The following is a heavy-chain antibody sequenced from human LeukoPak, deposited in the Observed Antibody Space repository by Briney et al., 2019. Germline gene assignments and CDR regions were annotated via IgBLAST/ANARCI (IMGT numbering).Heavy chain of an antibody. CDR2: INPNSGGT. Sequence: GASVKVSCKASGYTFTGYYMHWVRQAPGQGLEWMGWINPNSGGTNYAQKFQGRVTMARDTSISTAHMELSRLRSDDTAVYYCAREPHPAIEYSSSGWFDPWGQGTLVTVSS. D-gene: IGHD6-6*01. V-gene: IGHV1-2*02. CDR1: GYTFTGYY. CDR3: AREPHPAIEYSSSGWFDP. J-gene: IGHJ5*02.